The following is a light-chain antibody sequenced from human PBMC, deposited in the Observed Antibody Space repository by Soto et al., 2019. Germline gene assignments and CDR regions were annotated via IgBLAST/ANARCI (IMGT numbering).Light chain of an antibody. CDR1: NSNIGSDYG. J-gene: IGLJ1*01. V-gene: IGLV1-40*01. CDR2: GNS. CDR3: SSYTSSSTPHYV. Sequence: QSVLTQPPSVSGAPGQRVTISCTGTNSNIGSDYGVHWYQQFPGTAPKLLIYGNSNRPSGVPDRFSGSKSGTSASLAITGLQAEDEADYYCSSYTSSSTPHYVFGTGTKLTVL.